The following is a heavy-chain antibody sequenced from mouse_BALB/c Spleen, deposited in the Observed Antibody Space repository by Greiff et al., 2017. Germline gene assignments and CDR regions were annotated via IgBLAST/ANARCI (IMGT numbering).Heavy chain of an antibody. J-gene: IGHJ3*01. D-gene: IGHD1-2*01. V-gene: IGHV14-4*02. Sequence: EVQLQQSGAELVRSGASVKLSCTASGFNIKDYYMHWVKQRPDQGLEWIGWIDPENGDTEYAPKFQGKATMTADTSSNTAYLQLSSLTSEDTAVYYGNACITTAPWFAYWGQGTLVTVSA. CDR3: NACITTAPWFAY. CDR2: IDPENGDT. CDR1: GFNIKDYY.